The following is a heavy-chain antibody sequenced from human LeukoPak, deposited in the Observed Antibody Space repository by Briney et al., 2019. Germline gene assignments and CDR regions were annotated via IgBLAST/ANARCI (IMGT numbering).Heavy chain of an antibody. J-gene: IGHJ3*01. CDR2: IHNSGST. D-gene: IGHD3-22*01. V-gene: IGHV4-4*07. Sequence: PSETLSLTCTVSGASISSYSWSWVRQPAGKGLEWIGRIHNSGSTKYNPSLKSGVTMSVDTSRNQFSLKLNSVTAADTAVYYCARGPYYDTSGPTAFDFWGQGTMVTVSS. CDR1: GASISSYS. CDR3: ARGPYYDTSGPTAFDF.